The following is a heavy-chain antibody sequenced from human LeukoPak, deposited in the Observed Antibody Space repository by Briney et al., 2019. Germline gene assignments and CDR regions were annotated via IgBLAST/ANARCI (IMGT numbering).Heavy chain of an antibody. V-gene: IGHV4-38-2*02. Sequence: PSETLSLTCTVSGYSISSGYYWGWIRQPPGKGLEWIGSIYHSGSTYYNPSLKSRVTISVDTSKNQFSLKLSSVTAADTAVYYCVRDGPSWGLLWGQGALVTVSS. CDR3: VRDGPSWGLL. J-gene: IGHJ4*02. CDR2: IYHSGST. CDR1: GYSISSGYY. D-gene: IGHD7-27*01.